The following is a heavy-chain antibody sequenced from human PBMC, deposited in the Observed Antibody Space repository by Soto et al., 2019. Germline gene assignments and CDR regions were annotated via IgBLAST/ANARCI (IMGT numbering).Heavy chain of an antibody. CDR2: IYYSGST. CDR1: GASISGYH. Sequence: PSETLSLTCTVSGASISGYHWGWIRQPPGKGLEWIGYIYYSGSTYYNPSLKSRVTISVDTSKNQFSLKLNSMTAADTAVYYCGRHNYGSGSTYFDYWGQGTLVTVSS. CDR3: GRHNYGSGSTYFDY. D-gene: IGHD3-10*01. J-gene: IGHJ4*02. V-gene: IGHV4-59*08.